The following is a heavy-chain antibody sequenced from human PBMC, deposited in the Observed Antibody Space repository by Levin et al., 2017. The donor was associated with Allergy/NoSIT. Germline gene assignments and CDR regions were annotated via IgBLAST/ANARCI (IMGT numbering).Heavy chain of an antibody. CDR2: IYYSGST. V-gene: IGHV4-59*01. CDR3: ARENLSSWGQGGLFYYYYYMDV. D-gene: IGHD6-13*01. J-gene: IGHJ6*03. Sequence: SETLSLTCTVSGGSISSYYWSWIRQPPGKGLEWIGYIYYSGSTNYNPSLKSRVTISVDTSKNQFSLKLSSVTAADTAVYYCARENLSSWGQGGLFYYYYYMDVWGKGTTVTVSS. CDR1: GGSISSYY.